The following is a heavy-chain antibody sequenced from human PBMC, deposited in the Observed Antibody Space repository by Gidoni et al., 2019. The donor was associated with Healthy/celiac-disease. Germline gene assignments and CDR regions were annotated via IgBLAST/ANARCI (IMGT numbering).Heavy chain of an antibody. J-gene: IGHJ4*02. D-gene: IGHD5-18*01. Sequence: QVQLVESGGGVVQPGRSLSLSCAASGFTFSRDGMHWVRPAPGKGLEWVAVIWYDGSNKYYADSVKGRFTSSRDNSKNTLYLQMNSLRAEDTAVYYCARDSDTAMVTPTFEYWGQGTLVTVSS. CDR3: ARDSDTAMVTPTFEY. CDR1: GFTFSRDG. V-gene: IGHV3-33*01. CDR2: IWYDGSNK.